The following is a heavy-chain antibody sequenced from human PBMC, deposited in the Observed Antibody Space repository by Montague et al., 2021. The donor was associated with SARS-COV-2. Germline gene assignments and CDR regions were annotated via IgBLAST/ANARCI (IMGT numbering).Heavy chain of an antibody. CDR1: VSSITGADRY. Sequence: SETLSLTCSVPVSSITGADRYCTRMRPRPRKGLYWVGSIYYSGSTMYNPSLKSRVTVSVDTSKNQFSLHLNLVTAADTAVYYCARRLTGLEPPFDPWGQGTLVIVSS. CDR2: IYYSGST. D-gene: IGHD1-1*01. J-gene: IGHJ5*02. V-gene: IGHV4-39*01. CDR3: ARRLTGLEPPFDP.